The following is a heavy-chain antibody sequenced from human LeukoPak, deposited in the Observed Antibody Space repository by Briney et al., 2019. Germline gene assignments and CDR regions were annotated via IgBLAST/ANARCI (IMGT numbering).Heavy chain of an antibody. CDR1: GYTLTSHD. J-gene: IGHJ6*03. CDR3: ARIGGDFFYYYMDV. D-gene: IGHD3-10*01. CDR2: INPNSGKT. V-gene: IGHV1-8*01. Sequence: GASVKVSCTASGYTLTSHDIDWVRQAPGQGLEWMGWINPNSGKTGFAQKFQGRVTLTRNTSISTAYMELSRLRSEDTAVYYCARIGGDFFYYYMDVWGKGTTVTVS.